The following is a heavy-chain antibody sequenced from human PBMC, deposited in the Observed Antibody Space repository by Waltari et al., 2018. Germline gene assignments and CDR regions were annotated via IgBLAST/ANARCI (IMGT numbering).Heavy chain of an antibody. Sequence: VQLVESGGDLVQPGGSLRLSCETSGFSFSTYVMHWIRRRPGKGLEWVARISHDVGVKTYGDSVGGRFIVSRDNARDTFYLQMSSLTVDDTAVYYCARDRDSTIFDYWGQGIQVTVSS. CDR3: ARDRDSTIFDY. CDR2: ISHDVGVK. V-gene: IGHV3-74*03. D-gene: IGHD2-21*02. J-gene: IGHJ4*02. CDR1: GFSFSTYV.